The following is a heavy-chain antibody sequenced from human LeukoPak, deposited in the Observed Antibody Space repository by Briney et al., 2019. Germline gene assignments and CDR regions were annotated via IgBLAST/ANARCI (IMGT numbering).Heavy chain of an antibody. Sequence: GRSLRLSCAASGFTFSSYGMHWVRQAPGKGLEWVTVIWSDGRNKYYADSVKGQFTISRDNSKNRLYLQMNSLRAEDTAVYYCAKEGLRGYHYYYYYMDVWGKGTTVTVSS. V-gene: IGHV3-33*06. D-gene: IGHD5-18*01. CDR1: GFTFSSYG. CDR2: IWSDGRNK. CDR3: AKEGLRGYHYYYYYMDV. J-gene: IGHJ6*03.